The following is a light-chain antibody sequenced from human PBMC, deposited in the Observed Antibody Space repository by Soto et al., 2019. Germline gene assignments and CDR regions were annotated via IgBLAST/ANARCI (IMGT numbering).Light chain of an antibody. J-gene: IGKJ1*01. CDR2: DAS. CDR3: QQRSNWRWT. V-gene: IGKV3-11*01. CDR1: QSVSSY. Sequence: EIVLTQSPATLSLSPGERATLSCRASQSVSSYLAWYQQEPGQAPRLLIYDASNRATGIPTRFSGSGSGTDFTLTISSLVPEDFAVYYCQQRSNWRWTFGQGTKVDIK.